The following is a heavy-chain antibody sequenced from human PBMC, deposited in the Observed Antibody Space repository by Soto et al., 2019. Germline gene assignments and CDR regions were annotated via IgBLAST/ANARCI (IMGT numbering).Heavy chain of an antibody. V-gene: IGHV3-21*01. D-gene: IGHD1-1*01. CDR1: GFTFSSYS. CDR3: ARGNLEYFDY. CDR2: ISSSSSYI. J-gene: IGHJ4*02. Sequence: LGGSLRLSCAASGFTFSSYSMNWVRQAPGKGLEWVSSISSSSSYIYYADSVKGRFTISRDNAKNSLYLQMNSLRAEDTAVYYCARGNLEYFDYWGQGTLVTVSS.